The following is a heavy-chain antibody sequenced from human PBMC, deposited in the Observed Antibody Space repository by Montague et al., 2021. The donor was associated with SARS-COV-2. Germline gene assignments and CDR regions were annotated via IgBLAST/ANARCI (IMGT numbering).Heavy chain of an antibody. CDR2: VHYSGRP. CDR3: TRHVHMTWPEPSPGFDY. D-gene: IGHD1-1*01. V-gene: IGHV4-39*01. CDR1: GDSISSSSYN. J-gene: IGHJ4*02. Sequence: SETLSLTRTLSGDSISSSSYNWGWIRQPPGKGLEWIGSVHYSGRPYYXPSLKSRVTIYVDASKNQLSLKLSSVTAADTAVYYCTRHVHMTWPEPSPGFDYGGQGTLVTFSS.